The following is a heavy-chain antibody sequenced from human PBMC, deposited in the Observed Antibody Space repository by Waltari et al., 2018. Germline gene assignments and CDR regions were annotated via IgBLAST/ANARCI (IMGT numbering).Heavy chain of an antibody. Sequence: EVQLVESGGGLVQPGGSLRLSCAASGFTFSSYAMSWVRQAPGKGREGGSASSGSGGSTYYADSVKGRFTISRDNSKNTLYRQMNSLRAEDTAVYYCAKDGIIDYWGQGTLVTVSS. V-gene: IGHV3-23*04. CDR2: SSGSGGST. CDR1: GFTFSSYA. J-gene: IGHJ4*02. D-gene: IGHD1-26*01. CDR3: AKDGIIDY.